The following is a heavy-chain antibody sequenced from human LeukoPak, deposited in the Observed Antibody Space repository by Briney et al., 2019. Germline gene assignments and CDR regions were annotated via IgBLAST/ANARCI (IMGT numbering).Heavy chain of an antibody. CDR1: GFTFSSNY. Sequence: GGSLRLSCAASGFTFSSNYMSWVRQAPGKGLEWVSVIYSGGSTYYADSVKGRFTISRENSKNTLYLQMNSLRAEDTAVYYCARETQYNWFDPWGQGTLVTVSS. J-gene: IGHJ5*02. V-gene: IGHV3-66*02. CDR3: ARETQYNWFDP. CDR2: IYSGGST.